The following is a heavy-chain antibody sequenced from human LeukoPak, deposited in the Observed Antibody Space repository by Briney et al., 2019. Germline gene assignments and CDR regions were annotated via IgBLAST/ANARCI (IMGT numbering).Heavy chain of an antibody. J-gene: IGHJ4*02. D-gene: IGHD2-15*01. CDR3: ARSSLGYCSGGSCYKHYDY. CDR2: IDWDDDK. V-gene: IGHV2-70*04. CDR1: GFSLSTSGMR. Sequence: SGPALAKPTQTLTLTCTFSGFSLSTSGMRVSWIRQPPGKALKWLARIDWDDDKFYSTSLKTRLTISKDTSKNQVVLTMTNMDPVDTATYYCARSSLGYCSGGSCYKHYDYWGQGTLVTVSS.